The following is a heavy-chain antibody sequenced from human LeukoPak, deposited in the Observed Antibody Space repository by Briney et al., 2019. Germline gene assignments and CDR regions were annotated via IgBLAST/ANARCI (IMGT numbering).Heavy chain of an antibody. J-gene: IGHJ6*02. CDR1: GFTFSNYW. CDR3: TSDRVLYGLDV. Sequence: GGSLRLSCAASGFTFSNYWMHWVRQGPGKGLMWVSRIKSDGSETSSAESLEGRFTISRDNARNMLYLQMNSLRPEDTAIYYCTSDRVLYGLDVWGQGTTVTVSS. V-gene: IGHV3-74*01. CDR2: IKSDGSET.